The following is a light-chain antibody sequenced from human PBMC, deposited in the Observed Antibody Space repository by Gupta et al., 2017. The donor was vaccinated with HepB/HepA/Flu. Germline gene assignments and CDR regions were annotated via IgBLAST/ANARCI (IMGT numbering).Light chain of an antibody. Sequence: HSVLTQAPSASCTPGHRVTIASSGSSSNIENDNVLWYQHVPGTAPKPLIYSNNQRHSGVPDRFSGSKSGNSASLAISGLRSEDEADYYCATWDDSLRGPVFGGGTKLTVL. CDR1: SSNIENDN. J-gene: IGLJ2*01. V-gene: IGLV1-47*01. CDR2: SNN. CDR3: ATWDDSLRGPV.